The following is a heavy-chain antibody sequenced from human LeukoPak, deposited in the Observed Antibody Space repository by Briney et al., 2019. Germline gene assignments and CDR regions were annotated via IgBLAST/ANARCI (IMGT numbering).Heavy chain of an antibody. J-gene: IGHJ3*02. CDR1: GFTFSSYE. Sequence: GGSLRLSCAASGFTFSSYEMNWVRQAPGKGLEWVAVISYDGSNKYYADSVKGRFTISRDNSKNTLYLQMISLRAEDTAVYYCARGAFGDSSGYYHKAFDIWGQGTMVTVSS. CDR2: ISYDGSNK. CDR3: ARGAFGDSSGYYHKAFDI. V-gene: IGHV3-30-3*01. D-gene: IGHD3-22*01.